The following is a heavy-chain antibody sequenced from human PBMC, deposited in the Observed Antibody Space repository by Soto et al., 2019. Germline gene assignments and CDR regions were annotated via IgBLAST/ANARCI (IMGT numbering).Heavy chain of an antibody. CDR1: GGSFSDYF. CDR3: ARGHRLTRVRGVPLPPYSCYMEV. D-gene: IGHD3-10*01. Sequence: QVQLQQWGAGLLKPSETLSLTCVVDGGSFSDYFWTWIRLPPGKGLEWIGEINHSGIVNYNPSLKSRGTMSVDTSKKQFTLQVTSVTAAATAVYFCARGHRLTRVRGVPLPPYSCYMEVWGKGNTVTVSS. J-gene: IGHJ6*03. CDR2: INHSGIV. V-gene: IGHV4-34*01.